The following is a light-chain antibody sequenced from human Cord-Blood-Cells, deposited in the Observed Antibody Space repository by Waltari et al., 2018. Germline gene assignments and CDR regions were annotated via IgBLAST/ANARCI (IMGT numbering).Light chain of an antibody. Sequence: EIVLTQSPATLSLSPGERATLSGRTSQSVSSYLAWYQQKPGQAPRPLIYDASNRATGIPARFSGSGSGTDFTLTISSLEPEDFAVYYCQQRSNWPRTFGQGTKVEIK. CDR2: DAS. CDR3: QQRSNWPRT. V-gene: IGKV3-11*01. J-gene: IGKJ1*01. CDR1: QSVSSY.